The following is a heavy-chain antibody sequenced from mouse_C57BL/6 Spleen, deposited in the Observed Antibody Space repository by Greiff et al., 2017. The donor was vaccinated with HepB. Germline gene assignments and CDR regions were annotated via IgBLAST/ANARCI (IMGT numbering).Heavy chain of an antibody. J-gene: IGHJ2*01. CDR3: ARKDGYYLDY. CDR2: IDPSDSYT. D-gene: IGHD2-3*01. CDR1: GYTFTSYW. Sequence: QVQLQQSGAELVMPGASVKLSCKASGYTFTSYWMHWVKQRPGQGLEWIGEIDPSDSYTNYNQKFKGKSTLTVDKSSSTAYMQLSSLTSEDSAVYYCARKDGYYLDYWGQGTTLTVSS. V-gene: IGHV1-69*01.